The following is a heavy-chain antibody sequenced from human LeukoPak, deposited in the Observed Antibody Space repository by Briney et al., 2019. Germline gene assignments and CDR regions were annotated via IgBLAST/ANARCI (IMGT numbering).Heavy chain of an antibody. CDR2: IIPIFGTA. D-gene: IGHD2-2*01. CDR1: GGTFSSYA. V-gene: IGHV1-69*05. Sequence: SVKVSCKASGGTFSSYAISWVRQAPGQGLEWMGGIIPIFGTANYAQKFQGRVTITTAESTSTAYMELSSLRSEDTSVYCCARDSRYRSPYQLSDYYYYYVDAWGKGTTGTVSS. CDR3: ARDSRYRSPYQLSDYYYYYVDA. J-gene: IGHJ6*03.